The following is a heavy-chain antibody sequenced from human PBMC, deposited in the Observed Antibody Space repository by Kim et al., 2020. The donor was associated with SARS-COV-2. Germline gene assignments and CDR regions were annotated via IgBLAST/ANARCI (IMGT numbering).Heavy chain of an antibody. CDR3: SRADNLDSVSWRFYFDY. V-gene: IGHV4-59*08. CDR1: GGSISGFY. J-gene: IGHJ4*01. D-gene: IGHD3-3*01. CDR2: VHYSGSA. Sequence: SETLSLTCTVSGGSISGFYWNWIRQPPGKGLEWIGYVHYSGSAKYNPSLKSRVTISSDTTTSHFSLMLTSVTAADTAAYYCSRADNLDSVSWRFYFDYWG.